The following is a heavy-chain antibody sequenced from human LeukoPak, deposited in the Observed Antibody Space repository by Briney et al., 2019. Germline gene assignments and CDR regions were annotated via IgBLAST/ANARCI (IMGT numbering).Heavy chain of an antibody. J-gene: IGHJ4*02. Sequence: ASVKVSCKASGYTFTGYYMHWVRQAPGQGLEWMGWINPNNGGTNYAQNFQDRVTMTRDTSINTAYMELSRLRSDDTAVYYCARDQNYYDGSGYFGIDYWGQGTLVTVSS. CDR3: ARDQNYYDGSGYFGIDY. CDR2: INPNNGGT. CDR1: GYTFTGYY. V-gene: IGHV1-2*02. D-gene: IGHD3-22*01.